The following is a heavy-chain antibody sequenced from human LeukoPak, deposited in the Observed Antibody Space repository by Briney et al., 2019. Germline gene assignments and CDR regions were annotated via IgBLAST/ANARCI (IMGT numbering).Heavy chain of an antibody. J-gene: IGHJ4*02. V-gene: IGHV1-8*01. CDR1: GYTFTSHD. Sequence: ASVKVSCKASGYTFTSHDINWVRQATGQGLEWMGWMSPNSGDTGYARKFQGRVTMTSDSSISTAYMELSSLRSEDTAIYYCVRTPPNWGFDYWGQGTLVTVSS. CDR2: MSPNSGDT. CDR3: VRTPPNWGFDY. D-gene: IGHD7-27*01.